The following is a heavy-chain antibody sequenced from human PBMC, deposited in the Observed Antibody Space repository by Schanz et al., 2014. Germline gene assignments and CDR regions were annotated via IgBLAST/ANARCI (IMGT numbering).Heavy chain of an antibody. CDR3: TADLWFGAVWGVW. CDR2: IKSKTDGGTR. J-gene: IGHJ4*02. D-gene: IGHD3-10*01. Sequence: EVQLVESGGGLVKPGGSLRLSCATSGFTLNNAWMNWVRQAPGKGLQWVARIKSKTDGGTRDYAAPVKGRFTISTDDSKNPVYLQMNSLQPEDPPVYYCTADLWFGAVWGVWWGQGTLVTVSS. V-gene: IGHV3-15*01. CDR1: GFTLNNAW.